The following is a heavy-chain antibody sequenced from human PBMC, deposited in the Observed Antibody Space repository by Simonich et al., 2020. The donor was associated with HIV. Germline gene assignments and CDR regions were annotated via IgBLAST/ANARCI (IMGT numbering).Heavy chain of an antibody. CDR3: ASGGSISSVWADDY. J-gene: IGHJ4*02. D-gene: IGHD3-16*01. Sequence: QVQLVESVGGVVQPGRSLRLSCAASGFTFSSYAMHWVRQAPGKGLEWVAVISYDGSNKYYADSVKGRFTISRGNSKNTLYLQMNSLRAEDTAVYYCASGGSISSVWADDYWGQGTLVTVSS. CDR1: GFTFSSYA. V-gene: IGHV3-30*07. CDR2: ISYDGSNK.